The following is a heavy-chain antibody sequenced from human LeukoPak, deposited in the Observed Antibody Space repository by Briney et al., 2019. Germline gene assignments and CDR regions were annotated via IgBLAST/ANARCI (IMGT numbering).Heavy chain of an antibody. Sequence: GGSLRLSCAASGVTFNNYNMNWVRQAPGKGLEWVSYISSSSSAIYYADSVKGRFTISRDTAKNSLYLQMNSLRAEDTAVYYCAKLVDWRLTLFDYWGQGTLVTVSS. CDR2: ISSSSSAI. J-gene: IGHJ4*02. V-gene: IGHV3-48*04. D-gene: IGHD3-3*01. CDR3: AKLVDWRLTLFDY. CDR1: GVTFNNYN.